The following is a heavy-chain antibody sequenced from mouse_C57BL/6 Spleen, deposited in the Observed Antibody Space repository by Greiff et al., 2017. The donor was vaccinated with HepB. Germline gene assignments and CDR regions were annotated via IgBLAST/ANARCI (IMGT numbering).Heavy chain of an antibody. Sequence: EVKLQESGPGLVKPSQSLSLTCSVTGYSITSGYYWNWIRQFPGNKLEWMGYISYDGSNNYNPSLKNRISITRDTSKNQFFLKLNSVTTEDTATYYCARARWLLRAMDYWGQGTSVTVSS. CDR2: ISYDGSN. D-gene: IGHD2-3*01. V-gene: IGHV3-6*01. CDR1: GYSITSGYY. J-gene: IGHJ4*01. CDR3: ARARWLLRAMDY.